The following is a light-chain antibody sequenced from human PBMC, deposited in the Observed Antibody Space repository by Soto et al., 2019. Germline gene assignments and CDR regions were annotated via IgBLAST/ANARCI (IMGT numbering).Light chain of an antibody. V-gene: IGKV3-20*01. Sequence: ILLTQSPGTLSLSPGERATLSCRASQSVSNNYLAWYQQKPGRALRLLIDGASTRATGIPDRFSGSGSGTDFTLTISRLEPEDVAVYYCQQYEAVVTFGQGTKVDIK. J-gene: IGKJ1*01. CDR3: QQYEAVVT. CDR1: QSVSNNY. CDR2: GAS.